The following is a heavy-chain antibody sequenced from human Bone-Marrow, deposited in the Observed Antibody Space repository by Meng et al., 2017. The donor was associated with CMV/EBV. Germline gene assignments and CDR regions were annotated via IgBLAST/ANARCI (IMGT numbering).Heavy chain of an antibody. CDR3: ARGCRYPKKNGSGSYYIDY. Sequence: ASVKVSCKASGYTFTSYDINWVRQATGQGLEWMGWMNPNSGNTGYAQKFQGRVTMTRNPSISKAYMELSSLRSEDTAVYYCARGCRYPKKNGSGSYYIDYWRQGTLVTFSS. CDR1: GYTFTSYD. D-gene: IGHD3-10*01. CDR2: MNPNSGNT. V-gene: IGHV1-8*01. J-gene: IGHJ4*02.